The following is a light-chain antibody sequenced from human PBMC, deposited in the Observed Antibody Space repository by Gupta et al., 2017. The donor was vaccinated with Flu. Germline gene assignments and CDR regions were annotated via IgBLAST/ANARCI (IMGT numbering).Light chain of an antibody. J-gene: IGLJ3*02. CDR2: EVN. CDR1: SSDVGGDKY. V-gene: IGLV2-8*01. CDR3: SSDAGNNTWV. Sequence: VTISWTRTSSDVGGDKYVYWYQRHPVRARKIMVYEVNKRTARVPARFSDSKSGNTASLTVSEPLAEEEADYYCSSDAGNNTWVFGGGTKLTVL.